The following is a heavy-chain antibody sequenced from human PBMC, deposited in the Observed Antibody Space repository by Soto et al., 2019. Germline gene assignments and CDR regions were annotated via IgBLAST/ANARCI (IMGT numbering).Heavy chain of an antibody. V-gene: IGHV1-69*06. CDR1: GGTFSSYA. D-gene: IGHD6-25*01. CDR2: IIPIFGTA. CDR3: ASIAARFAGMDV. Sequence: QVQLVQSGAEVKKPGSSVKVSCKASGGTFSSYAISWVRQAPGQGLEWMGGIIPIFGTANYAQKFQGRVTITADKSTSTAYMELSSMSSEDTAVYYCASIAARFAGMDVWCHGTTVTVSS. J-gene: IGHJ6*02.